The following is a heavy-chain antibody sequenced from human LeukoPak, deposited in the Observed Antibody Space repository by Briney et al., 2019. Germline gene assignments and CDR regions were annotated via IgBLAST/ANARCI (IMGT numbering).Heavy chain of an antibody. CDR2: IKQDGSEK. Sequence: AGGSRRLSCAASGFTFSSYWMSWVRQAPGKGLEWVANIKQDGSEKYYVDSVKGRFTISRDNAKNSLYLQMNSLRAEDTAVYYCARGQRRHIDMAPSFDYWGQGTLVTVSS. D-gene: IGHD5-24*01. CDR1: GFTFSSYW. CDR3: ARGQRRHIDMAPSFDY. V-gene: IGHV3-7*01. J-gene: IGHJ4*02.